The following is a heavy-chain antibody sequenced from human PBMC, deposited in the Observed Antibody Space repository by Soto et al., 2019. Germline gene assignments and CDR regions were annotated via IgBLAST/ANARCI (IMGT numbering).Heavy chain of an antibody. J-gene: IGHJ5*02. V-gene: IGHV3-23*01. CDR2: IGGDGYKP. D-gene: IGHD6-19*01. CDR1: EFVFSDYA. Sequence: PGGSLRLSCVASEFVFSDYAMSWVRQAPGKGPEWVSVIGGDGYKPEYADSVKGRFTISRDNSKNAVFLQMNSLRVEDTAIYYCAKDAVAGNGDYDGFDPWGQGTLVTGSS. CDR3: AKDAVAGNGDYDGFDP.